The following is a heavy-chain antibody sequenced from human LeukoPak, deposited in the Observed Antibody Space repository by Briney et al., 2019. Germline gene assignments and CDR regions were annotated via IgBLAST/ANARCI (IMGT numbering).Heavy chain of an antibody. Sequence: ASVTVSCKASGYTFTGYYMHWVRQAPGQGLEWMGWINPNSGGTNYAQKFQGRVTMTRDTSISTAYMELSRLRSDDTAVYYCAGQPYYDILTGYYTHNWFDPWGQGTLVTVSS. CDR2: INPNSGGT. CDR1: GYTFTGYY. V-gene: IGHV1-2*02. J-gene: IGHJ5*02. CDR3: AGQPYYDILTGYYTHNWFDP. D-gene: IGHD3-9*01.